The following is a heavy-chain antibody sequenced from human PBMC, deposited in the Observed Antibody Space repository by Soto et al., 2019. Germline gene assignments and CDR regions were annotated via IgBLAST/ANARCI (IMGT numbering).Heavy chain of an antibody. CDR2: IYYSGTT. Sequence: QVQLQESGPGLVKPSQILSLTCTVSGGSISSDNYYWSWIRQPPGKGLEWIGYIYYSGTTYYNPSPKRRVSKSVDTPKNQFALKMSSVTAADTAVYFCARDKISFRELPYCYGMDVWGQGTTVTVSS. CDR1: GGSISSDNYY. J-gene: IGHJ6*02. CDR3: ARDKISFRELPYCYGMDV. D-gene: IGHD3-16*02. V-gene: IGHV4-30-4*01.